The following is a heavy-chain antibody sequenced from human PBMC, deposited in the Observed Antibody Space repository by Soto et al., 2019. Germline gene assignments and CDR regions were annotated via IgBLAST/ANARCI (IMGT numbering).Heavy chain of an antibody. CDR3: ARVGIVHY. D-gene: IGHD3-22*01. Sequence: SETLSLTCTVSGASVTDGIFYWSWIRQPPGKGLEWIGYIYDSGSTSYNPSLKGRVIISVDTSKNQFSLKLSSVTAADTAVYYCARVGIVHYWGQGTLVTVSS. J-gene: IGHJ4*02. CDR2: IYDSGST. V-gene: IGHV4-61*01. CDR1: GASVTDGIFY.